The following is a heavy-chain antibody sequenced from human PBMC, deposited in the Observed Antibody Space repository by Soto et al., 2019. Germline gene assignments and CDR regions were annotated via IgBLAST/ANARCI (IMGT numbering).Heavy chain of an antibody. CDR1: GGSFSGYY. CDR3: ARGKWLLSIFGWFDP. Sequence: ASETLSLTCAVYGGSFSGYYWSWIRQPPGKGLEWIGEINHSGSTNYNPSLKSRVTISVDTSKNQFSLKLSSVTAADTAVYYCARGKWLLSIFGWFDPWGQGTLVTVSS. V-gene: IGHV4-34*01. J-gene: IGHJ5*02. CDR2: INHSGST. D-gene: IGHD3-22*01.